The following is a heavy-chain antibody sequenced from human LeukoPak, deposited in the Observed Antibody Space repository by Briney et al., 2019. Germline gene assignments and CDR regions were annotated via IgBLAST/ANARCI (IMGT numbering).Heavy chain of an antibody. CDR1: GGSISSSSYY. CDR3: ARPSSISVLWGFDY. Sequence: SETLSLTCTVSGGSISSSSYYWGWIRQPPGKGLEWIGSIYYSGSTYYNPPLKSRVTISVDTSKNQFSLKLSSVTAADTAVYYCARPSSISVLWGFDYWGQGTLVTVSS. V-gene: IGHV4-39*01. D-gene: IGHD3-16*01. J-gene: IGHJ4*02. CDR2: IYYSGST.